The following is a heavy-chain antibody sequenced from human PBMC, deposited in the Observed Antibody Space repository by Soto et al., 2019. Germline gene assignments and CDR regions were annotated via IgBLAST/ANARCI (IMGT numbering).Heavy chain of an antibody. CDR1: GFTFSSYA. Sequence: EVQLVESGEGLVQPGGSLRLSCAASGFTFSSYAMHWVRQAPGKGLEYVSAISSNGGSTYYADSVKGRFTISRDNSKNTLYLQMGSPRAEDMAVYYCARSGSYYERSFDYWGQGTLVTVSS. J-gene: IGHJ4*02. D-gene: IGHD1-26*01. CDR3: ARSGSYYERSFDY. V-gene: IGHV3-64*02. CDR2: ISSNGGST.